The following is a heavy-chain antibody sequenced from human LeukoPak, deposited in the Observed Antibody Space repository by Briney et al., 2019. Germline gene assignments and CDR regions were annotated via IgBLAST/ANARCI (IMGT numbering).Heavy chain of an antibody. CDR1: GFTFSSYA. Sequence: GGSLRLSCAASGFTFSSYAMSWVRQAPGKGLEWVSGISGSGGSTYYADSVKGRFTISRDNSKNTLYLQMNSLRAEDTAVYYCAKIPTQEYYYDSSGLFDYWGQGTLVTVSS. J-gene: IGHJ4*02. V-gene: IGHV3-23*01. CDR2: ISGSGGST. CDR3: AKIPTQEYYYDSSGLFDY. D-gene: IGHD3-22*01.